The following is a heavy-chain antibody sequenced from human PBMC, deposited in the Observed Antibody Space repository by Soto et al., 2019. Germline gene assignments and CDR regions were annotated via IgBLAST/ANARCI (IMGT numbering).Heavy chain of an antibody. D-gene: IGHD2-2*01. CDR1: GYTFTSYA. CDR3: ARVASARGIVVVPHWDKWFDP. V-gene: IGHV7-4-1*01. CDR2: INTNTGNP. Sequence: QVPLVQSGSELKKPGASVKVSCKASGYTFTSYAMNWVRQAPGQGLEWMGWINTNTGNPTYAQGFTGRFVFSLHTSASTAYLQICSLKAEDTVVYYCARVASARGIVVVPHWDKWFDPWGQGTLVTVSS. J-gene: IGHJ5*02.